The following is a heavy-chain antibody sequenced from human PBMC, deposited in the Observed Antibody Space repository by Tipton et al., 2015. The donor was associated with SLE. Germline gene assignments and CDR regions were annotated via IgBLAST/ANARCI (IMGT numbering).Heavy chain of an antibody. CDR1: GGSISSHY. J-gene: IGHJ4*02. CDR2: IYYSEST. D-gene: IGHD3-22*01. Sequence: LRLSCTVSGGSISSHYWNWIRQPPGKGLEWIGNIYYSESTNYNPSLKSRVTISVDTSKNQFSLKLSSVTAADTAVYYCAVDYYDSSGYFDYWGQGTLVTVSS. CDR3: AVDYYDSSGYFDY. V-gene: IGHV4-59*11.